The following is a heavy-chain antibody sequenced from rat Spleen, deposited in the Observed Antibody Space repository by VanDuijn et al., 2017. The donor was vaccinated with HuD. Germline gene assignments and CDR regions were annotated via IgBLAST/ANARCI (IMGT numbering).Heavy chain of an antibody. CDR2: ISTGDDDT. CDR3: ATDRGDY. CDR1: GFTFSDFD. Sequence: EVRLVESGGDLVQPGRSVKLSCAASGFTFSDFDMAWVRQAPTKGLEWVASISTGDDDTYYRDSVKGRFTISRDNAKRTLYLQMDSMRSEDTATYDCATDRGDYWGQGVMVKVSS. D-gene: IGHD4-3*01. V-gene: IGHV5-25*01. J-gene: IGHJ2*01.